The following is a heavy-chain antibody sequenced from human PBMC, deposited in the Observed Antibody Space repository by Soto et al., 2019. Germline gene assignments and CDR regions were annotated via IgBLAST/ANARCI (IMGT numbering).Heavy chain of an antibody. D-gene: IGHD4-17*01. CDR3: ASLPGGTYGEVY. Sequence: QLQLQESGPGLVKPSETLSLTCTVSGGSISSSSYYWGWIRQPPGKGLEWIGSIYYSGSTYYNPSLKSRVTFSVDTSKTQFSLKLSSVTAAYTAVYYCASLPGGTYGEVYWGQGTLVTVSS. CDR2: IYYSGST. CDR1: GGSISSSSYY. V-gene: IGHV4-39*01. J-gene: IGHJ4*02.